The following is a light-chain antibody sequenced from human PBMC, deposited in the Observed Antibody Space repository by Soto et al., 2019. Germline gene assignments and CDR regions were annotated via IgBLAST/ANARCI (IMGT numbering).Light chain of an antibody. CDR1: QTVTSNY. J-gene: IGKJ1*01. CDR2: GAS. Sequence: EVVLTQSPGTVSQSLGDTATLSCRASQTVTSNYLAWYQQRPGQAPRLLIYGASRRATGVPDRFAGSGSETDFTLTVSRLEPEDAAVYCCQQYAGAPWTFGQGNRVEIK. V-gene: IGKV3-20*01. CDR3: QQYAGAPWT.